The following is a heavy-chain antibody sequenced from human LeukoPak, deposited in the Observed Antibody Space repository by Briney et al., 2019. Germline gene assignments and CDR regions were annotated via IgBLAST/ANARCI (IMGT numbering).Heavy chain of an antibody. Sequence: GGSLRLSCAASGFTFNTYAMHWVRQAPGKGLEFVSSISSSGGNTYYANSVKGRFTISRDDSKDTLYLQMGSLSPEDMAVYHCARASGRGLYYFDYWGQGTLVTVSS. D-gene: IGHD2-15*01. CDR1: GFTFNTYA. J-gene: IGHJ4*02. CDR2: ISSSGGNT. V-gene: IGHV3-64*01. CDR3: ARASGRGLYYFDY.